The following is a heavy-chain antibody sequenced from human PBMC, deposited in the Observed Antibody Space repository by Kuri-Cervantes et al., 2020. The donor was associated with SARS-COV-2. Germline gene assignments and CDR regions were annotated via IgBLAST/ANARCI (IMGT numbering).Heavy chain of an antibody. CDR2: INPNSGDT. J-gene: IGHJ4*02. CDR1: GYTFTGYY. V-gene: IGHV1-2*04. CDR3: ATIGTSTVHYFDY. Sequence: ASVKVSCKASGYTFTGYYMHWVRQAPGQGLEWMGWINPNSGDTNYAQNFQGWVTMTRDTSISTAYMELSRLRSDDTAVYYCATIGTSTVHYFDYWGQGTLVTVSS. D-gene: IGHD1-14*01.